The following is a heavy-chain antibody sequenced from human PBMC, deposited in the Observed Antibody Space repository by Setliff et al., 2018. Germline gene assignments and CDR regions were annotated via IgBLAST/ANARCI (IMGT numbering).Heavy chain of an antibody. V-gene: IGHV1-18*01. Sequence: ASVKVSCKASGYTFTSYGISWVRQAPGQGLEWMGWISAYNGNTNYAQKLQGRVTMTTDTSTSTAYMELRSLRSDDTAVYYCAREAPYDILTGLDYWGQGTLVTVSS. D-gene: IGHD3-9*01. J-gene: IGHJ4*02. CDR1: GYTFTSYG. CDR3: AREAPYDILTGLDY. CDR2: ISAYNGNT.